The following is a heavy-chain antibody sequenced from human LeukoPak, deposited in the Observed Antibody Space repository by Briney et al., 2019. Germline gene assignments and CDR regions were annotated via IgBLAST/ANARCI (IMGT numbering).Heavy chain of an antibody. V-gene: IGHV4-59*08. Sequence: PSETLSLTCTVSGGSISSYYWSWIRQPPGKGLEWIGYIYYSGSTNYNPSLKSRVTILVDTSKNQFSLKLSSVTAADTAVYYCARHRWGSTSNYFDYWGQGTLVTVSS. J-gene: IGHJ4*02. CDR3: ARHRWGSTSNYFDY. D-gene: IGHD2-21*01. CDR2: IYYSGST. CDR1: GGSISSYY.